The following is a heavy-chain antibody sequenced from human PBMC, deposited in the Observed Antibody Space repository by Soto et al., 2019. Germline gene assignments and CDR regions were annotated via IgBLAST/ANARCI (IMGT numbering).Heavy chain of an antibody. J-gene: IGHJ5*02. CDR3: ARAPGYYDSSGSPRYNWFDP. CDR2: IYYSGST. D-gene: IGHD3-22*01. Sequence: SETLSLTCTVSGGSISSGGYYWSWIRQHPGKGLEWIGYIYYSGSTYYNPSLKSRVTITVDTSKNQFSLKLSSVTAAATAVYYCARAPGYYDSSGSPRYNWFDPWGQGTLVTVSS. V-gene: IGHV4-31*03. CDR1: GGSISSGGYY.